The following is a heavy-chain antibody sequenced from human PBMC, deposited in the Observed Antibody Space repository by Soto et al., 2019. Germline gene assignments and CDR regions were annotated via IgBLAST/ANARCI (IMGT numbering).Heavy chain of an antibody. V-gene: IGHV4-30-2*01. Sequence: PSETLSLTCAVSGGSISSGGYSWSWIRQPPGKGLEWIGYIYHSGSTYYNPSLKSRVTISVDRSKNQFSLKLSSVTAEDTGVYYCATDFSGYSGSYHDYWGQGTLVTVSS. J-gene: IGHJ4*02. CDR3: ATDFSGYSGSYHDY. CDR1: GGSISSGGYS. CDR2: IYHSGST. D-gene: IGHD1-26*01.